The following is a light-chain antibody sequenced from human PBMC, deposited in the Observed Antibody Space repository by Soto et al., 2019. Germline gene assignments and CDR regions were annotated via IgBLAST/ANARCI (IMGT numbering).Light chain of an antibody. Sequence: QSVLTQSPSVSGAPGQRVTISCSGSSSNIGAGHDVYWYQQLPGTAPKLLIYGNSNRPSGVPDRFSGSKSGTSASLAITGLQAEDEAGYYCQSYDSSLSGVVFGGGTKVTVL. CDR2: GNS. J-gene: IGLJ2*01. V-gene: IGLV1-40*01. CDR1: SSNIGAGHD. CDR3: QSYDSSLSGVV.